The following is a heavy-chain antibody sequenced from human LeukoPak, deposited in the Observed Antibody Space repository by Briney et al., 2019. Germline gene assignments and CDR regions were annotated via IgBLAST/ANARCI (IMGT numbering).Heavy chain of an antibody. CDR2: IYHSGST. D-gene: IGHD1/OR15-1a*01. CDR3: AGGRTDYYGMDV. J-gene: IGHJ6*02. CDR1: GGSISSGGYS. V-gene: IGHV4-30-2*01. Sequence: SETLSLTCAVSGGSISSGGYSWSWIRQPPGKGLEWIGYIYHSGSTYYNPSLKSRVTISVDRSKNQSSLKLSSVTAADTAVYYCAGGRTDYYGMDVWGQGTTVTVSS.